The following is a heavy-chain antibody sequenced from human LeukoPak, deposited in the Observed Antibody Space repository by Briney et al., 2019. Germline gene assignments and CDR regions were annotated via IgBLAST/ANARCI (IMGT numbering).Heavy chain of an antibody. V-gene: IGHV4-61*02. Sequence: PSQTLSLTCSVPGGSISNSGGFYWSWIRQPAGKALEWIGRISPTGSTNFNPSLKSRVTLSVDASKNEFSLKLTSVTAAVTAIYYCARGIGARPDKYSFYMDVWGEGTTVTVSS. D-gene: IGHD6-6*01. CDR1: GGSISNSGGFY. CDR2: ISPTGST. J-gene: IGHJ6*03. CDR3: ARGIGARPDKYSFYMDV.